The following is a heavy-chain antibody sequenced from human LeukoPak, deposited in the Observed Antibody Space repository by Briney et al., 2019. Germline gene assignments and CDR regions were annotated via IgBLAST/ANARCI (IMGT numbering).Heavy chain of an antibody. Sequence: GGSLRLSCGASGFTFRTAWMNWVRQAPGKGLEWVGRIKSKGHGGATAYPAVVEGRFTISRDDSKNTLYLQMNSLRREDTAVYYCTTGLHDSGGMDVWGRGTTVTVSS. V-gene: IGHV3-15*01. D-gene: IGHD4/OR15-4a*01. J-gene: IGHJ6*02. CDR2: IKSKGHGGAT. CDR3: TTGLHDSGGMDV. CDR1: GFTFRTAW.